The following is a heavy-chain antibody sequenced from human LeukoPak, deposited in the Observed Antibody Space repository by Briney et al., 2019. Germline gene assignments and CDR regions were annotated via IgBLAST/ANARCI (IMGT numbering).Heavy chain of an antibody. V-gene: IGHV3-11*04. J-gene: IGHJ6*03. CDR1: GSTFSDYY. D-gene: IGHD3-3*01. CDR3: ARDHYDFWSGCPNAYYYYYMDV. CDR2: ISSSGSTI. Sequence: GGSLRLSCAASGSTFSDYYMSWIRQAPGKGLEWVSYISSSGSTIYYADSVKGRFTISRDNAKNSLYLQMNSLRAEDTAVYYCARDHYDFWSGCPNAYYYYYMDVWGKGTTVTVSS.